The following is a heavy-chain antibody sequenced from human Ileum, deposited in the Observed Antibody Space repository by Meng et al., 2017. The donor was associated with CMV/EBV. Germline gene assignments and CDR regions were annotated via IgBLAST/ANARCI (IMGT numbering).Heavy chain of an antibody. D-gene: IGHD1-1*01. CDR3: AKATSLAGTLGS. V-gene: IGHV3-30*02. J-gene: IGHJ5*02. Sequence: GGSLRLSCAGSGFSFKNYAMHWVRQAPGKGLEWVAYIQYDSNNKWYGDSVRGRFTISRDNSKNTLYLEMNSLGAEDTAIYYCAKATSLAGTLGSWGQGTLVTVSS. CDR1: GFSFKNYA. CDR2: IQYDSNNK.